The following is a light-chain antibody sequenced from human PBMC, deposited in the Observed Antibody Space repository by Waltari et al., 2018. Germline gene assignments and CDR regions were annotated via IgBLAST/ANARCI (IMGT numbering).Light chain of an antibody. V-gene: IGLV1-51*02. CDR1: DSNIGTNF. J-gene: IGLJ2*01. CDR2: EDE. Sequence: QSLLTQPPSVSAAPGQKVTISCSGSDSNIGTNFVSWYQQVPGSAPKLLIFEDEKRPSGIPALFSGSKSATSATLAITGLQPGDEADFYCGTWDTSLSPHVIFGGGTRLTFL. CDR3: GTWDTSLSPHVI.